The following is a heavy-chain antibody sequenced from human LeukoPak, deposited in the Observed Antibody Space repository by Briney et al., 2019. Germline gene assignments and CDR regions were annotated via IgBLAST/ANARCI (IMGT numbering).Heavy chain of an antibody. D-gene: IGHD4-11*01. J-gene: IGHJ4*02. CDR1: GFTFDSYA. CDR2: ISGSGKSNSP. Sequence: GGSLRLSCVASGFTFDSYAMSWVRQAPGKGLEWVSAISGSGKSNSPWYADSVRGRFTISRDNSKNTVYLQMQNLRAEDTAVYFCARDRNYPRDQFNYWGQGTLVTVSS. V-gene: IGHV3-23*01. CDR3: ARDRNYPRDQFNY.